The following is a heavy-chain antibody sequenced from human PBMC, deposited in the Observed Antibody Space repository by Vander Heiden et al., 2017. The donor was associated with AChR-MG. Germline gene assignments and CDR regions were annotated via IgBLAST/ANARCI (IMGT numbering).Heavy chain of an antibody. V-gene: IGHV1-46*03. CDR3: ASRGLNGDYDWFDP. Sequence: QVQLVQSGAAVKNPGAPVTVSCKASGDTFPRYDMHWVRRAPGQGLEWMGIINPSGGSTSYAQKCQGRVTMTRDTSTSTVYMELSSLRSEDTAVYYCASRGLNGDYDWFDPWGQGTLVTVSS. J-gene: IGHJ5*02. CDR1: GDTFPRYD. D-gene: IGHD4-17*01. CDR2: INPSGGST.